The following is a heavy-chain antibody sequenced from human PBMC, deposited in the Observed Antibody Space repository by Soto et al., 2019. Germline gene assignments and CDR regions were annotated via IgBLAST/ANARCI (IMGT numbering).Heavy chain of an antibody. CDR1: GDSINNRSDY. Sequence: PSETLSLACTVTGDSINNRSDYWGWILQPPGKGLEWIGSIYYSGSTYNNPSLKSRISMSVDTSKNQFSLKLRSVTAADTALYYCARQRTSVVTQAYFDSWGQGSLVTVSS. J-gene: IGHJ4*02. D-gene: IGHD2-21*02. CDR2: IYYSGST. CDR3: ARQRTSVVTQAYFDS. V-gene: IGHV4-39*01.